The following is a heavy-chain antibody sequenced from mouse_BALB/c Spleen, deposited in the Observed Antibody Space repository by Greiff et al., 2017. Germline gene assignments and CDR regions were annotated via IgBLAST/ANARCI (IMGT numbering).Heavy chain of an antibody. D-gene: IGHD2-10*02. J-gene: IGHJ4*01. V-gene: IGHV1-7*01. Sequence: QVQLKQSGAELAKPGASVKMSCKASGYTFTSYWMHWVKQRPGQGLEWIGYINPSTGYTEYNQKFKDKATLTADKSSSTAYMQLSSLTSEDSAVYYCARSKYGNSYAMDYWGQGTSVTVSS. CDR2: INPSTGYT. CDR3: ARSKYGNSYAMDY. CDR1: GYTFTSYW.